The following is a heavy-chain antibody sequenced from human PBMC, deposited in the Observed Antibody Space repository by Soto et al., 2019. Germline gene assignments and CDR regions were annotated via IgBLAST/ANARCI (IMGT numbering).Heavy chain of an antibody. D-gene: IGHD3-10*01. Sequence: QITLKESGPTLVKPTQTLTLTCTFSGFSLSTGVGVGWIRQPPGKALECLALIYWDDDKRYSSSRKSRLTITKDTSKNQVVLIMTNMDPVDTATYYCAQKSYYGSGSLDYWGQGILVTVSS. CDR3: AQKSYYGSGSLDY. CDR1: GFSLSTGVG. CDR2: IYWDDDK. V-gene: IGHV2-5*02. J-gene: IGHJ4*02.